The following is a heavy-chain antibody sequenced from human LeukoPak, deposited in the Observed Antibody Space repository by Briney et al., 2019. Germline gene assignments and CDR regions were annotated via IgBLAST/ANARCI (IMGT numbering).Heavy chain of an antibody. V-gene: IGHV3-11*01. J-gene: IGHJ4*02. Sequence: GGSLRLSCAASGFTFSDYYMSWIRQAPGKGLEWVSYISYSDSTVCYTDSVKGRFTISRDNAKNSLYLQMNSLRAEDTAVYYCARDGSGYSSSWFDYWGQGTLVTVSS. D-gene: IGHD6-13*01. CDR2: ISYSDSTV. CDR1: GFTFSDYY. CDR3: ARDGSGYSSSWFDY.